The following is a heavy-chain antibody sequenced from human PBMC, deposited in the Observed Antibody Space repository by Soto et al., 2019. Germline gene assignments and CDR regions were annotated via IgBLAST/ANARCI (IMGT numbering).Heavy chain of an antibody. CDR3: ARQGQLELQYYYYYGMDV. J-gene: IGHJ6*02. D-gene: IGHD1-7*01. CDR2: IYYSGST. CDR1: GGSISSSSYY. Sequence: SETLSLTCTVSGGSISSSSYYWGWIRQPPGKGLEWIGSIYYSGSTYYNPSLKSRVTISVDTSKNQFSLKLSPVTAADTAVYYCARQGQLELQYYYYYGMDVWGQGTTVTVSS. V-gene: IGHV4-39*01.